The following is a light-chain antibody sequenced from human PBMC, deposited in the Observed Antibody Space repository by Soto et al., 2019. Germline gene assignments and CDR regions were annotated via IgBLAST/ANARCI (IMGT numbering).Light chain of an antibody. CDR1: QSVYSY. CDR3: QQRSSWPSIT. Sequence: DIVLTQSPATLSLSPGERATLSCRASQSVYSYLAWYQQKPGQAPRLLIYDASNRATGIPARFSGSGSGTDFTLTITRLEPEDFAVYYCQQRSSWPSITFGQGTRLEIK. CDR2: DAS. J-gene: IGKJ5*01. V-gene: IGKV3-11*01.